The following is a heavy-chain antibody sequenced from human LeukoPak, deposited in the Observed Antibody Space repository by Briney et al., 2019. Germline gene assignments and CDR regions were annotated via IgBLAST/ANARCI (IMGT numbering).Heavy chain of an antibody. CDR2: INPNSGGT. CDR1: GYTFTGYY. J-gene: IGHJ4*02. D-gene: IGHD3-9*01. Sequence: ASVKVSCKASGYTFTGYYMHWVRQAPGQGLEWMGWINPNSGGTNYAQKFQGRVTMTRDTSISTAYMELRRLRSDDTAVYYCAREPVGRYFDWSYYFDYWGQGTLVTVSS. CDR3: AREPVGRYFDWSYYFDY. V-gene: IGHV1-2*02.